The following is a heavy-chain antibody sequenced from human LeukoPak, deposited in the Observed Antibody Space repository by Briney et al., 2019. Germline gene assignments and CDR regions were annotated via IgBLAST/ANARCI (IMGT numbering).Heavy chain of an antibody. CDR3: AREKFDGYFDY. J-gene: IGHJ4*02. CDR2: IIPIFGTA. Sequence: ASVKVSCKASGGTFSSYAISWVRQAPGQGLEWMGGIIPIFGTANYAQKFQGRVTITADKSTSTAYMELSSLRSEDTAVYYCAREKFDGYFDYWGQGTLVTVSS. D-gene: IGHD3-16*01. V-gene: IGHV1-69*06. CDR1: GGTFSSYA.